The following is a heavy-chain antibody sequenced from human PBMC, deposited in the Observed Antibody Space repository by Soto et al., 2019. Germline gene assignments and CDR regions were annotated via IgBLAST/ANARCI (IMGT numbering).Heavy chain of an antibody. CDR1: GFTFSSYA. Sequence: GESLKISCAASGFTFSSYAMSWVRQAPGKGLEWVSAISGSGGSTYYADSVKGRFTISRDNSKNTLYLQMNSLRAEDTAVYYCAKDETYYYDSSGYFDAFDIWGQGTMVTVSS. V-gene: IGHV3-23*01. CDR2: ISGSGGST. CDR3: AKDETYYYDSSGYFDAFDI. J-gene: IGHJ3*02. D-gene: IGHD3-22*01.